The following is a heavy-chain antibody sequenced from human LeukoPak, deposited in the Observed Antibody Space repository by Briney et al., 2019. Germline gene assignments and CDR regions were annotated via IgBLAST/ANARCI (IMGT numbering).Heavy chain of an antibody. Sequence: SETLSLTCAVSGASISGSGYYWGWIRQPPGKGLEWIGNIYYSGSTYYNASLQSRVTISIDTSKNQFSLRLNSVTAADTAVYSCARGAGRYDRWHFDLWGRGTLVTVSS. CDR1: GASISGSGYY. V-gene: IGHV4-39*07. J-gene: IGHJ2*01. CDR2: IYYSGST. D-gene: IGHD3-16*01. CDR3: ARGAGRYDRWHFDL.